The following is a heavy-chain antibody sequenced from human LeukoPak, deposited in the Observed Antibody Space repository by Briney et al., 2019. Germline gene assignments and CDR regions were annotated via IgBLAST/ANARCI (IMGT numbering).Heavy chain of an antibody. D-gene: IGHD3-22*01. CDR3: ASDVDYYDSSGYFLGWFDP. CDR1: GYTFTSYG. V-gene: IGHV1-18*01. CDR2: ISAYNGNT. Sequence: ASVKVSCKASGYTFTSYGISWVRQAPGQGLEWMGWISAYNGNTNYAQKLQGRVTMTTDTSTSTAYMELRSLRSDDTAVYYCASDVDYYDSSGYFLGWFDPWGQGALVTVSS. J-gene: IGHJ5*02.